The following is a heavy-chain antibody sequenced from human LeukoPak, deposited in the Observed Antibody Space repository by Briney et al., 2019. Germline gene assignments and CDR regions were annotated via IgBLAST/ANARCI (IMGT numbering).Heavy chain of an antibody. J-gene: IGHJ4*02. D-gene: IGHD6-19*01. CDR2: INHSGST. CDR1: SGSFSGYY. V-gene: IGHV4-34*01. CDR3: ARLGASGWPQLGYFDY. Sequence: PSETLSLTCAVYSGSFSGYYWSWIRQTPGKGLEWIGEINHSGSTNYNPSLKSRVTISVDTSKNQFSLELSSVTAADTAVYYCARLGASGWPQLGYFDYWGQGTLVTVSS.